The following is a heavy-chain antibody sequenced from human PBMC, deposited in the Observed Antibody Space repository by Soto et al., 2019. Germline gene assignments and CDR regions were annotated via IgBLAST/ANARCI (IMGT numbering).Heavy chain of an antibody. V-gene: IGHV3-7*01. CDR2: IKEDGSDT. D-gene: IGHD6-19*01. Sequence: PGGSLRLSCTASGFTFSNHWMTWVRQAPGKGLEWVANIKEDGSDTYHVDSVKGRFTISRDNAKNTLYLQMNSLRAEDTAVYYCARDPIAVPGNAAFDVWGQGTMVTVSS. CDR1: GFTFSNHW. J-gene: IGHJ3*01. CDR3: ARDPIAVPGNAAFDV.